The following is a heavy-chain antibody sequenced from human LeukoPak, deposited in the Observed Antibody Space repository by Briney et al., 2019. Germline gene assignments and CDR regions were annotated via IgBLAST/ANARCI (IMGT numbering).Heavy chain of an antibody. CDR2: IWYDGSNK. CDR1: GFTFSKYG. V-gene: IGHV3-33*01. Sequence: GMSLRLSCAASGFTFSKYGINWVRQAPGKGLEWVAIIWYDGSNKYFAESVMGRFTISKDNSKNTVYLQMNSLRVEGTAVYHCARAGIENALDYWGQGTQVTVSS. D-gene: IGHD5-24*01. CDR3: ARAGIENALDY. J-gene: IGHJ4*02.